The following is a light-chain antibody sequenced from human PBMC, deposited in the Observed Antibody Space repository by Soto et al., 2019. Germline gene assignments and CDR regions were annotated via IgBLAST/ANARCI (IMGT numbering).Light chain of an antibody. Sequence: EIVLTQSPATLSLSPGERATLSCRASQSVSSYLAWYQQKPGQAPRLLIYDASSRATGIPARFSGSGSGTDFTLTISSLEPEDFAVFYCQQRSSGLTFVGGTKVEIK. CDR2: DAS. CDR3: QQRSSGLT. J-gene: IGKJ4*01. CDR1: QSVSSY. V-gene: IGKV3-11*01.